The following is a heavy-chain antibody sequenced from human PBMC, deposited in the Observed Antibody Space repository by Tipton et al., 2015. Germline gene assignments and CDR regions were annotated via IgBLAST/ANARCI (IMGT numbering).Heavy chain of an antibody. J-gene: IGHJ4*02. CDR1: AYSISSDYY. Sequence: TLSLTCAVSAYSISSDYYWGWIRQPPGKGLEWIGSISHSGNTYYNPSLKSRVTISVDTSKNQFSLRVRSVTAADTAVYYCARIRGRYVMDYWGQGTLVTVSS. D-gene: IGHD3-16*01. CDR2: ISHSGNT. CDR3: ARIRGRYVMDY. V-gene: IGHV4-38-2*01.